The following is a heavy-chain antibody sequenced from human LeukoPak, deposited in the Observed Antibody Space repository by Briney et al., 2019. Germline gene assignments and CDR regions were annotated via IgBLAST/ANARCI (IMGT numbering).Heavy chain of an antibody. V-gene: IGHV3-48*01. J-gene: IGHJ4*02. D-gene: IGHD1-26*01. CDR1: GFTFSSYT. Sequence: HPGGSLRLSCAASGFTFSSYTMIWVRQVPGKGLEWVSYISSSSYNIYYADPVKGRFTISRDNAKNSLYLQMNSLSAEDTAVYYCARDLRWEPSSIDYWGQGTLVTVSS. CDR2: ISSSSYNI. CDR3: ARDLRWEPSSIDY.